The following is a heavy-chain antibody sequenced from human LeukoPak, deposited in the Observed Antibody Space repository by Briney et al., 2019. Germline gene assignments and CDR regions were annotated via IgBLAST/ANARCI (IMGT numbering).Heavy chain of an antibody. CDR1: GYTFTGYY. Sequence: ASVKVSCKASGYTFTGYYMHWVRQAPGQGLEWMGRIIPIFGTANYAQEFQGRVTITTDESTSTAYMELSSLRSEDTAVYYCAREGVVVAATGIDYWGQGTLVTVSS. D-gene: IGHD2-15*01. CDR2: IIPIFGTA. V-gene: IGHV1-69*05. CDR3: AREGVVVAATGIDY. J-gene: IGHJ4*02.